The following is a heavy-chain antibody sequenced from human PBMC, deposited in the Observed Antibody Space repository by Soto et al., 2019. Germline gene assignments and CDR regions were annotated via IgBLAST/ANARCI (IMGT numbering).Heavy chain of an antibody. J-gene: IGHJ4*01. CDR2: INPNGGGT. Sequence: ASVKVSCKASGYTFTGYYMHWVRQAPGQGLEWMGWINPNGGGTNYAQKFQGWVTISRDNAKNMVYLQMNSLRPEDTAVYYCGSVFEYWGHGTLVTVSS. CDR1: GYTFTGYY. CDR3: GSVFEY. V-gene: IGHV1-2*04.